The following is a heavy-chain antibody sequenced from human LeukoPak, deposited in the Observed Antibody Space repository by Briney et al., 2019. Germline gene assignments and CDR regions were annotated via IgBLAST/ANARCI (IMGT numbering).Heavy chain of an antibody. V-gene: IGHV3-21*01. J-gene: IGHJ6*03. CDR3: ARDKAGTTPYYYYSMDV. CDR2: ISSISSYM. D-gene: IGHD1-14*01. Sequence: GGALRLFCAASGFTFSSYSMNWGRQAPGKGLKRVSSISSISSYMYYADSVKGRFTIYRDNAKNSLYLQMNSLRAEDTAVYYCARDKAGTTPYYYYSMDVWGKGTTVTVSS. CDR1: GFTFSSYS.